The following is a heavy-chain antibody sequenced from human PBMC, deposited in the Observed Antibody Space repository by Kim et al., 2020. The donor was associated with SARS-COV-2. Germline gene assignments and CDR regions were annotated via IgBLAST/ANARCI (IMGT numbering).Heavy chain of an antibody. J-gene: IGHJ4*02. D-gene: IGHD1-26*01. V-gene: IGHV1-2*02. CDR1: GYTFTGYY. Sequence: ASVKVSCKASGYTFTGYYMHWVRQAPGQGLEWMGLINPNSGGTNYAQKFQGRVTMTRDTSITTAYMELTRLRSDDTAVYYCATWELSLGWNYWGQGTLVTVSS. CDR3: ATWELSLGWNY. CDR2: INPNSGGT.